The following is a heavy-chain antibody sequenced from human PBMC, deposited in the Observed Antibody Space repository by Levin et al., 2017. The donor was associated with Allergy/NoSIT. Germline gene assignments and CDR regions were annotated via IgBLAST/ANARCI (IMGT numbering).Heavy chain of an antibody. D-gene: IGHD1-26*01. CDR1: GFNLSEYW. CDR3: ARQLGLSGSYSYQRNHEACDV. Sequence: QSGESLKISCAASGFNLSEYWMHWVRQAPGKGLVWVSGISSDGLTTAYADSVKGRLTISRDNAKNTLNLQLNSLRADDTAVYYCARQLGLSGSYSYQRNHEACDVWGQGTMVTVSS. J-gene: IGHJ3*01. CDR2: ISSDGLTT. V-gene: IGHV3-74*01.